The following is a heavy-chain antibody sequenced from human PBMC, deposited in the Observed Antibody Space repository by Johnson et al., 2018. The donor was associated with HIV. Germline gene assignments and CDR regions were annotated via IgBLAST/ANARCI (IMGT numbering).Heavy chain of an antibody. Sequence: VQLVESGGGLVQPGGSLRLPCAASAVSGFSVSSNYINWVRQAPGKGLEYVSGISGNGGTTYYANSVKGRFTISKDNSKKKLYLQMGSLRAEDMAVYYCARVPLENDYIWGQGAFDIWGQGTMVTVSS. V-gene: IGHV3-64*01. D-gene: IGHD3-16*01. CDR1: AVSGFSVSSNY. CDR3: ARVPLENDYIWGQGAFDI. J-gene: IGHJ3*02. CDR2: ISGNGGTT.